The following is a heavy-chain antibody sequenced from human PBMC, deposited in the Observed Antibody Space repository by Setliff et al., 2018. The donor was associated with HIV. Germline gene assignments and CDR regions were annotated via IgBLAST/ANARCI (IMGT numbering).Heavy chain of an antibody. V-gene: IGHV4-39*01. D-gene: IGHD6-19*01. CDR1: GGSISSSSYF. CDR2: IYYSGST. J-gene: IGHJ4*02. CDR3: ASPASGGSSGQYHY. Sequence: SETLSLTCTVSGGSISSSSYFWGWIRQPPGKGLEWIGSIYYSGSTYYNPSLKSRVTISVDTSKNQFSLKLSSVTAADTAVYYCASPASGGSSGQYHYWGQGTLVTAPQ.